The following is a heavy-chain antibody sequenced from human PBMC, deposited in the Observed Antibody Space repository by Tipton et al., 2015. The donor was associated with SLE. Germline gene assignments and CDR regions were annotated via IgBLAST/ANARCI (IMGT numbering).Heavy chain of an antibody. D-gene: IGHD5-18*01. Sequence: QSGAEVKKPGASAKVSCMASGYTFTTYYMHWVRQAPGQGLEWMGIINPSGGSTSYAQKFQGRVTMTRDTSTSTVYMELSSLRSEDTAVYYCARGRWIQLWYDAVDIWGQGTMVTVSS. CDR1: GYTFTTYY. V-gene: IGHV1-46*01. J-gene: IGHJ3*02. CDR2: INPSGGST. CDR3: ARGRWIQLWYDAVDI.